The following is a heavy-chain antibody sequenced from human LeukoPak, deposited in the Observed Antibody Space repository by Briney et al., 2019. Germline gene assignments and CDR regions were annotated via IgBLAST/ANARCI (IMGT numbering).Heavy chain of an antibody. D-gene: IGHD5-18*01. CDR2: ASGEGYSR. CDR1: GFTFSNYA. J-gene: IGHJ3*02. Sequence: PGGSLRLSCEASGFTFSNYAMSWGRQAPGKGLEWVSSASGEGYSRYYADSVQGRFTISRDNSKNTLYLQMNGLRGEDTAVYYCARHVDTSMVTAGAAFDIWGQGTIVTVSS. V-gene: IGHV3-23*01. CDR3: ARHVDTSMVTAGAAFDI.